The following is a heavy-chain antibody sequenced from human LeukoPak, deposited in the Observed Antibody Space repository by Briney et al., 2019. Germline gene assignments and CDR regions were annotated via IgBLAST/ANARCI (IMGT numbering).Heavy chain of an antibody. J-gene: IGHJ4*02. V-gene: IGHV1-2*02. CDR3: ARDGPGITMIVVVPSFDY. CDR1: GYTFTGYY. D-gene: IGHD3-22*01. Sequence: ASVKVSCKASGYTFTGYYMHWVRQAPGQGLEGMGWINPNSGGTNYAQKFQGRVTMTRDTSISTAYMELSRLRSDDTAVYYCARDGPGITMIVVVPSFDYWGQGTLVTVSS. CDR2: INPNSGGT.